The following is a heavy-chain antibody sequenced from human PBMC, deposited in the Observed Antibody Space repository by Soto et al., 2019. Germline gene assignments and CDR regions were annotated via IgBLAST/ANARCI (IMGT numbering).Heavy chain of an antibody. CDR3: VHHGGVPYYHDF. J-gene: IGHJ4*02. V-gene: IGHV4-4*02. Sequence: PSETLSLTCAVSGGSLSSSSWWSWVRQPPGKTLEWLGEIFYSGSTKYNPSLNSRVTISADQSKNDFSLRLSSVTAADTAVYYCVHHGGVPYYHDFWGQGMLVTSPQ. CDR1: GGSLSSSSW. D-gene: IGHD2-8*01. CDR2: IFYSGST.